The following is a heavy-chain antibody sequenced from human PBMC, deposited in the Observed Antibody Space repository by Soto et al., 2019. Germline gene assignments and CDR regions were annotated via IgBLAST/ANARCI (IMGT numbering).Heavy chain of an antibody. CDR2: IYYTGRT. V-gene: IGHV4-30-4*01. J-gene: IGHJ3*02. CDR3: VRAHYDILTGYPAHAFDI. CDR1: GVSVSSGDYY. Sequence: SETLSLTCTVSGVSVSSGDYYWSWIRQPPGKGLEWIGYIYYTGRTYYNPSLKSRVIISVDTSKNQFSLKLSSVTAAAKAVYYCVRAHYDILTGYPAHAFDIWGQGTMVTVSS. D-gene: IGHD3-9*01.